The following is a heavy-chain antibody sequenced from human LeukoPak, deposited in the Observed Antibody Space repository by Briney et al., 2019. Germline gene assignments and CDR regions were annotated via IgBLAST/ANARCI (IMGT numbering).Heavy chain of an antibody. CDR3: TRDYSYAMAV. CDR2: INSDGSST. Sequence: GGSLRLSCAASGCTFSSAWMHWVRQTPGKGLVWVSRINSDGSSTNYADSVKGRFTISRDNAKNMVNLQMNSLRAEDTAIYYCTRDYSYAMAVGGQGTTVTVSS. V-gene: IGHV3-74*01. J-gene: IGHJ6*02. CDR1: GCTFSSAW. D-gene: IGHD2-21*01.